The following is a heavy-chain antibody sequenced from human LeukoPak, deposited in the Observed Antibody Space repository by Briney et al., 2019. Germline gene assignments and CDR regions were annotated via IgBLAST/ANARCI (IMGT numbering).Heavy chain of an antibody. CDR3: ARGGEAGGYGDYGKHYYYYYGMDV. D-gene: IGHD4-17*01. J-gene: IGHJ6*02. CDR2: MNPNSGNT. Sequence: ASVKVSCKASGYTFTSYDINWVRQATGQGLEWMGWMNPNSGNTGYAQKFQGRVTMTRNTSISTAYMELSSLRSEDTAVYYCARGGEAGGYGDYGKHYYYYYGMDVWGQGTTVTVSS. V-gene: IGHV1-8*01. CDR1: GYTFTSYD.